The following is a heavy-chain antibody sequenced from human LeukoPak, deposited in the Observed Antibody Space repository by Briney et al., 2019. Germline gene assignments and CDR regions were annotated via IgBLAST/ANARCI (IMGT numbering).Heavy chain of an antibody. J-gene: IGHJ4*02. Sequence: SVKVSCKASGGTFSSYTISWVRQAPGQGLEWMGRIIPILGIANYAQKFQGRVTITTDESTSTAYMELSSLRSEDTAVYYCAREIFMTVSGRVVVIPNFDYWGQGTLVTVSS. CDR3: AREIFMTVSGRVVVIPNFDY. D-gene: IGHD3-22*01. CDR1: GGTFSSYT. V-gene: IGHV1-69*16. CDR2: IIPILGIA.